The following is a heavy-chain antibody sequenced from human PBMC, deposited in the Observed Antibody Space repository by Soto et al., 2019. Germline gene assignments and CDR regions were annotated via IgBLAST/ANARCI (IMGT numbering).Heavy chain of an antibody. CDR2: MTSDMKTI. V-gene: IGHV3-48*02. Sequence: EVQLVESGGGLIQPGGSLRLSCAASGFTFRVYSMNWIRQAPGKGLEWISYMTSDMKTIHYADSVKGRFTISRDNDKNSVYLQMTSLRDEDPAVYYCARSVEGHFDPWGQGSLVTVSS. CDR3: ARSVEGHFDP. D-gene: IGHD3-3*02. J-gene: IGHJ5*02. CDR1: GFTFRVYS.